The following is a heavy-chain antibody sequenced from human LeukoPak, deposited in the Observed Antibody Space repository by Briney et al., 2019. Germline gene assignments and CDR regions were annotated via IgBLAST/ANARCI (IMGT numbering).Heavy chain of an antibody. CDR3: AKDYSKTSYYGSGTYYRPNWFDP. J-gene: IGHJ5*02. V-gene: IGHV3-66*01. D-gene: IGHD3-10*01. CDR1: GFTVNSNY. Sequence: GGSLRLSCAASGFTVNSNYMSWVRQAPGKGLEWVSVIYSGGSTYYANSVKGRFTISRDNSKNTLYLQMNSLRVEDTAVYYCAKDYSKTSYYGSGTYYRPNWFDPWGQGTLVTVSS. CDR2: IYSGGST.